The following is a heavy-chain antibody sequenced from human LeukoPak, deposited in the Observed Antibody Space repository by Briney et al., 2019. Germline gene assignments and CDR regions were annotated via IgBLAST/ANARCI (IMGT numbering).Heavy chain of an antibody. J-gene: IGHJ3*01. CDR3: ARPFSGSYSDAFDL. CDR2: IYNSGTIYYSGST. Sequence: SETLSLTCTVSGGSMSSNYWSWIRQPPGKGLEWIGYIYNSGTIYYSGSTNYNPSLLSRVTISVDTSKNQFSLKLRSVTAADTAVYYCARPFSGSYSDAFDLWGQGTMVTVS. V-gene: IGHV4-59*08. CDR1: GGSMSSNY. D-gene: IGHD1-26*01.